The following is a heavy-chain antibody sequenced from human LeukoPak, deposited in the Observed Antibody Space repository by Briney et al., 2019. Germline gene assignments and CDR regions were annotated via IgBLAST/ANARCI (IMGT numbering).Heavy chain of an antibody. D-gene: IGHD5-18*01. Sequence: PGGSLRLSCAASGFTFSGSVMHWVRQASGKGLEWVGRIRSKANSYATAYAASVKGRFTISRDDSKNTAYLQMNSLKTEDTAVYYCTRHDGGYSYGPKDYWGQGTLVTVSS. CDR3: TRHDGGYSYGPKDY. V-gene: IGHV3-73*01. J-gene: IGHJ4*02. CDR1: GFTFSGSV. CDR2: IRSKANSYAT.